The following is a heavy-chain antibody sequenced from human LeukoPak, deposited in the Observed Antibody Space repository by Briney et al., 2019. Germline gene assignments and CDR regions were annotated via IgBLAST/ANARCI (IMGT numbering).Heavy chain of an antibody. V-gene: IGHV3-7*01. CDR1: AFTXSASW. J-gene: IGHJ4*02. Sequence: AFTXSASWMTWVRQAPGKGLERVANINEDGSETWYVDSVRGRFNISREKARNWVYLQMRSVREDETAVYYCTXDRGWXQFXYWGQGTLXTVSS. CDR2: INEDGSET. CDR3: TXDRGWXQFXY. D-gene: IGHD5-24*01.